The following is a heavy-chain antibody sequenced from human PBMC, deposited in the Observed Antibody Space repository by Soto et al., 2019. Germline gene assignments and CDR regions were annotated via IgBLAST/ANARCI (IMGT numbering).Heavy chain of an antibody. Sequence: GGSLRLSCAASGFTFSRYAMTWVRQAPGKGLEWVSHISGSGGSTYYVDSVKGRFTISRDNSKNTLYLQMNSLSAEDTAAYFCANPLYSGSYLLPFEYWGQGTLVTVSS. D-gene: IGHD1-26*01. V-gene: IGHV3-23*01. CDR2: ISGSGGST. CDR1: GFTFSRYA. CDR3: ANPLYSGSYLLPFEY. J-gene: IGHJ4*02.